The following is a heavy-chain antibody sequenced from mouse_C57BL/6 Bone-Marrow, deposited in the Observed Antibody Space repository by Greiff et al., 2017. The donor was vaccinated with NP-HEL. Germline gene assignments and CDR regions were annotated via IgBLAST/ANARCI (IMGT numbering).Heavy chain of an antibody. V-gene: IGHV3-6*01. J-gene: IGHJ4*01. Sequence: DVKLQESGPGLVKPSQSLSLTCSVTGYSITSGYYWNWIRQFPGNKLEWMGYISYDGSNNYNPSLKNRISITRDTSKNQFFLKLNSVTTEDTATYYCARVGPYYYAMDYWGQGTSVTVSS. CDR2: ISYDGSN. CDR3: ARVGPYYYAMDY. CDR1: GYSITSGYY.